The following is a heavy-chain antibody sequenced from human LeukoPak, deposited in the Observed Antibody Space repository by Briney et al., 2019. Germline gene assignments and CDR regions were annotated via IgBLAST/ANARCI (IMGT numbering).Heavy chain of an antibody. CDR2: IYTSGST. J-gene: IGHJ4*02. CDR3: AGVPVLRYFDWLDY. CDR1: GGSISSGSYY. D-gene: IGHD3-9*01. V-gene: IGHV4-61*02. Sequence: PSETLSLTCTVSGGSISSGSYYWSWIRQPAGKGLEWIGRIYTSGSTNYNPSLKSRVTISVDTSKNQFSLKLSSVTAADTAVYYCAGVPVLRYFDWLDYWGQGTLVTVSS.